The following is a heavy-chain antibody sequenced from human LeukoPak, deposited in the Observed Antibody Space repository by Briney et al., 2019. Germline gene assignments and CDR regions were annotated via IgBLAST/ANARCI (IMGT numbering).Heavy chain of an antibody. CDR1: GGTFSIYA. V-gene: IGHV1-69*13. CDR2: IIPIFGTA. CDR3: ARGRIAAAGTAPIFDY. J-gene: IGHJ4*02. Sequence: ASVKVSCKASGGTFSIYAISWVRQAPGQGLEWMGGIIPIFGTANYAQKFQGRVTITADESTSTAYMELSSLRSEDTAVYYCARGRIAAAGTAPIFDYWGQGTLVTVSS. D-gene: IGHD6-13*01.